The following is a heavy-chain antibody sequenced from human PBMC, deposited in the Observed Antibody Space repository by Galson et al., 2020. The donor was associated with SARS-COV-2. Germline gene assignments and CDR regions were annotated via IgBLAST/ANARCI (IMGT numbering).Heavy chain of an antibody. D-gene: IGHD6-6*01. Sequence: GESLKISCAASGFTFSSYDMHWVRQATGKGLEWVSAIGTAGDTYYPGSVKGRFTISRENAKNSLYLQMNSLRAGDTAVYYCARADIAARPNYYYYYIDRLGKGTTVTVSS. CDR2: IGTAGDT. CDR3: ARADIAARPNYYYYYIDR. CDR1: GFTFSSYD. V-gene: IGHV3-13*01. J-gene: IGHJ6*03.